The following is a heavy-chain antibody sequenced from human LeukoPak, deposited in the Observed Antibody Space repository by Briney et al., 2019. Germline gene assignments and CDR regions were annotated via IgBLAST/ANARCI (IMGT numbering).Heavy chain of an antibody. Sequence: SETLSLTCTVSGGSISSYYWSWIRQPAGKGLEWIGRIYTSGSTNYYPSLKSRVTMSVDTSKNQFSLKLGSVTAADTAVYYCARGIIYDFWSGYYAGYWYFDLWGRGTLVTVSS. CDR1: GGSISSYY. CDR2: IYTSGST. V-gene: IGHV4-4*07. CDR3: ARGIIYDFWSGYYAGYWYFDL. D-gene: IGHD3-3*01. J-gene: IGHJ2*01.